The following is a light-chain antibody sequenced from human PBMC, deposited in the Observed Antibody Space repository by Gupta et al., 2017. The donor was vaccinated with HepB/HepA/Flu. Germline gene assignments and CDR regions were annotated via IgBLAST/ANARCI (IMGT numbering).Light chain of an antibody. CDR2: GAS. CDR3: QQYGSLPYT. J-gene: IGKJ2*01. Sequence: ENVLTQSPDTLSLSLGERATLSCRASQSVSSHFLAWYQQKPGQAPRLLIFGASSRAAGIPDRFTGSGSGTDFTLTISRLEPEDFAVYCCQQYGSLPYTFGQGTKLEIK. CDR1: QSVSSHF. V-gene: IGKV3-20*01.